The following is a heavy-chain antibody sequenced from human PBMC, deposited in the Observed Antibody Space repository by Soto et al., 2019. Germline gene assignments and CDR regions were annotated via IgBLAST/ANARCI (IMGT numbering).Heavy chain of an antibody. D-gene: IGHD2-15*01. V-gene: IGHV1-18*01. CDR3: VRCYCSVGSCYACWHFDL. Sequence: QVQLVQSGGEVQKPGASVKVSCQASGYTFSDYAISWVRQAPGQGLEWMGWISASTGNNDQAQYSQGRVTMPVDTTTNTDYMAMRNLRSDGTAVYYGVRCYCSVGSCYACWHFDLWGRGTLVTVSS. J-gene: IGHJ2*01. CDR2: ISASTGNN. CDR1: GYTFSDYA.